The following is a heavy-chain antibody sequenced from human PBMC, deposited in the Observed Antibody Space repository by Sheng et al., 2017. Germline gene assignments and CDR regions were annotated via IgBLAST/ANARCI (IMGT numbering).Heavy chain of an antibody. CDR2: ISSSGSTI. CDR1: GFTFSSYE. J-gene: IGHJ4*02. D-gene: IGHD6-13*01. V-gene: IGHV3-48*03. Sequence: EVQLVESGGGLVQPGGSLRLSCAASGFTFSSYEMNWVRQAPGKGLEWVSYISSSGSTIYYADSVKGRFTISRDNAKNSLYLQMNSLRAEDTAVYYCAREGGYSSSRYQSYWGQGTLVTVSS. CDR3: AREGGYSSSRYQSY.